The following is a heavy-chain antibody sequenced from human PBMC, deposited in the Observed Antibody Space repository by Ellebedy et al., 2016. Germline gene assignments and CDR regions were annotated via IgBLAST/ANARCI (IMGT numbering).Heavy chain of an antibody. CDR1: GFTFSSYA. D-gene: IGHD3-22*01. V-gene: IGHV3-23*01. Sequence: GGSLRLSCAASGFTFSSYAMSWVRQAPGKGLEWVSAISGSGGSTYYADSVKGRFTISRDNAKNSLYLQMNSLRDEDTAVYYCARANYYDSSGYWTLYAFDIWGQGTMVTVSS. CDR3: ARANYYDSSGYWTLYAFDI. J-gene: IGHJ3*02. CDR2: ISGSGGST.